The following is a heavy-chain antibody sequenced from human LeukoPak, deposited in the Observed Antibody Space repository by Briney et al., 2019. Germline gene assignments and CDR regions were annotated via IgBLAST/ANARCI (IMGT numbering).Heavy chain of an antibody. J-gene: IGHJ6*02. CDR1: GGTFSSYA. D-gene: IGHD4-17*01. V-gene: IGHV7-4-1*02. Sequence: GSSVKVSCKASGGTFSSYAISWVRQAPGQGLEWMGWINTNTGNPTYAQGFTGRFVFSLDTSVSTAYLQISSLKAEDTAVYYCARIVLTTVTTSRYYYYGMDVWGQGTTVTVSS. CDR3: ARIVLTTVTTSRYYYYGMDV. CDR2: INTNTGNP.